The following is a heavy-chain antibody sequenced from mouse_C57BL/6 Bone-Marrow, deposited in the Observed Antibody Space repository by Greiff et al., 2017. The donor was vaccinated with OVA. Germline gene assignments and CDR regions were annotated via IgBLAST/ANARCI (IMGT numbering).Heavy chain of an antibody. CDR3: AREDLYYGSSTWFAY. J-gene: IGHJ3*01. Sequence: EVKLMESGPGLVKPSQSLSLTCSVTGYSITSGYYWNWIRQFPGNKLEWMGYISYDGSNNYNPSLKNRISITRDTSKNQFFLKLNSVTTEDTATYYCAREDLYYGSSTWFAYWGQGTLVTVSA. D-gene: IGHD1-1*01. CDR2: ISYDGSN. CDR1: GYSITSGYY. V-gene: IGHV3-6*01.